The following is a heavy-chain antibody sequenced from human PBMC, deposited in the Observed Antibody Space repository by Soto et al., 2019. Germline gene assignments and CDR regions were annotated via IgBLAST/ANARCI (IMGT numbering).Heavy chain of an antibody. D-gene: IGHD2-15*01. CDR2: INSDGSST. Sequence: EVQLVESGGGLVQPGGSLRLSCAASGFTFSSYWMHWVRQAPGKGLVWVSRINSDGSSTSYADSVKGRFTISRDNDKNTLYLQMNSLRAEDTAVDYCVRTGLVVAAATREDYWGQGTLVTVSS. V-gene: IGHV3-74*01. CDR1: GFTFSSYW. J-gene: IGHJ4*02. CDR3: VRTGLVVAAATREDY.